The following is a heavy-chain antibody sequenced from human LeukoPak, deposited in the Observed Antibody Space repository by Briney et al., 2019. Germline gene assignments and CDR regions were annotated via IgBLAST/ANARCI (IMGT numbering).Heavy chain of an antibody. CDR2: ITDSGTTI. J-gene: IGHJ6*03. D-gene: IGHD7-27*01. V-gene: IGHV3-11*04. CDR3: ARERLGIGYYYYYMDV. CDR1: GFTFSDYY. Sequence: GGSLRLSCAASGFTFSDYYMSWIRQAPGKGLEWVSYITDSGTTIYYADSVKGRFTISRDNAKNSLYLQMNSLRAEDTAVYYCARERLGIGYYYYYMDVWGKGTTVIVSS.